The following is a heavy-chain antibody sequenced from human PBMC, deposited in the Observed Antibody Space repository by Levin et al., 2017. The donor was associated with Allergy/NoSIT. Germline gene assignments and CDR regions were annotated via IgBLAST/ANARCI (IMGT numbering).Heavy chain of an antibody. V-gene: IGHV2-5*01. CDR2: IYWNDDR. J-gene: IGHJ6*02. D-gene: IGHD3-10*01. Sequence: SGPTLVKPTQTLTLTCTFSGFSLSTSGVGVGWIRQPPGKALEWLALIYWNDDRRYNPSLKSRLTITKDTSKNQVVLTMTNMDPVDTATYYCAHTRMRGYGMDVWGQGTTVTVSS. CDR3: AHTRMRGYGMDV. CDR1: GFSLSTSGVG.